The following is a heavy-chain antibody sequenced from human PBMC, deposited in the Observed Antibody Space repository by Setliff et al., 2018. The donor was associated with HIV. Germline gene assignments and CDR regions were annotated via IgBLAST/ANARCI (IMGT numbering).Heavy chain of an antibody. CDR2: VYYSGST. D-gene: IGHD6-13*01. V-gene: IGHV4-59*01. CDR3: ARSLTKRLVLGTSRDSYFDS. CDR1: GGSMNNYY. Sequence: PSETLSLTCTVFGGSMNNYYWNWIRQSPGKGLEWIGYVYYSGSTKYSPSLKSRVSISLDPSTMQVSLRLRSVTAADTAVYYCARSLTKRLVLGTSRDSYFDSWGLGTLVTVSS. J-gene: IGHJ4*02.